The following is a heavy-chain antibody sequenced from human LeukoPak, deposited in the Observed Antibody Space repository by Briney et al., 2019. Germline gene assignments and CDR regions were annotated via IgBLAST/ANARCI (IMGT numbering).Heavy chain of an antibody. CDR3: AGDHLALNALDI. Sequence: SETLSLTCTVSGGSISSHYWSWIRQPPGKGLEWIGYISYIGSTNYSPSLKSRVTISVDSSKNQFSLRLSSVTAADTAVYYCAGDHLALNALDIWGQGKMVTVSS. J-gene: IGHJ3*02. V-gene: IGHV4-59*11. CDR1: GGSISSHY. CDR2: ISYIGST.